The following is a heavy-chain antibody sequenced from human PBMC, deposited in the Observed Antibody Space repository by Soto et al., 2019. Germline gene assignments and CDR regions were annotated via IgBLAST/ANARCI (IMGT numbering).Heavy chain of an antibody. CDR2: ISYDGSNK. CDR1: GFTFSSYA. CDR3: ARDRSDYGDGGFWFDP. V-gene: IGHV3-30-3*01. J-gene: IGHJ5*02. Sequence: QVQLVESGGGVVQPGRSLRLSCAASGFTFSSYAMHWVRQAPGKGLEWVAVISYDGSNKYYADSVKGRFTISRDNSKNTRYLQMNSLRAEDTAVYYCARDRSDYGDGGFWFDPWGQGTLVTVSS. D-gene: IGHD4-17*01.